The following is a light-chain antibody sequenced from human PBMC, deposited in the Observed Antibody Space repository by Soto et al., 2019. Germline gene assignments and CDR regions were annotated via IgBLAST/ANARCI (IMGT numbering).Light chain of an antibody. CDR1: SSDVGGYNF. J-gene: IGLJ1*01. V-gene: IGLV2-14*03. Sequence: QSVLTQPASVFGSPGQSITISCTGTSSDVGGYNFVSWYQQLPGKAPKLMIYEVTSRPSGVSNRFSGSKSGNTASLTISGLQPEDGAEYYCSSYTTSSAVVFGTGTKVTVL. CDR3: SSYTTSSAVV. CDR2: EVT.